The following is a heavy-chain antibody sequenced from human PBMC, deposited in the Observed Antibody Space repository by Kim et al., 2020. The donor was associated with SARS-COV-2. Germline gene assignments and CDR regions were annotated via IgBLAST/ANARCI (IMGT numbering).Heavy chain of an antibody. CDR2: IYSGGNT. Sequence: GGSLRLSCAASGFTASSNYMSWVRQAPGKGLEWVSIIYSGGNTYYADSVKGRFTISRDNSKNMLYLQMNSLRAEDTAVYYCARDWGGYDLPSVWGQGATVTVSS. CDR3: ARDWGGYDLPSV. V-gene: IGHV3-53*01. CDR1: GFTASSNY. D-gene: IGHD3-3*01. J-gene: IGHJ6*02.